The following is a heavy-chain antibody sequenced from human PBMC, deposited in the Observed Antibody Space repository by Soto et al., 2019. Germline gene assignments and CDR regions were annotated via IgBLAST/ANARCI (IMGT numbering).Heavy chain of an antibody. CDR1: GGSISTYY. Sequence: QVQLLESGPGLVKPSETLSLTCTVSGGSISTYYWTWIRQSPGKEMEWIGHIDYSGSPNYNPSLKSRVTILVDTSKNQFSLKLASVTAADTAVYYCARRGANRNFDYWGQGSLVTVSS. D-gene: IGHD2-15*01. J-gene: IGHJ4*02. CDR3: ARRGANRNFDY. V-gene: IGHV4-59*08. CDR2: IDYSGSP.